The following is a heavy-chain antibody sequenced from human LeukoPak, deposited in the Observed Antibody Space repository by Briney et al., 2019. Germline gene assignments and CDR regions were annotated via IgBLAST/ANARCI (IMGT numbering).Heavy chain of an antibody. J-gene: IGHJ4*02. CDR2: ISAYNGNT. Sequence: ASVKVSCKASGYTFTSYGISWVRQAPGQGLEWMGWISAYNGNTNYAQKFQGRVTITADESTSTAYMELSSLRSEDTAVYYCARARREYSSSSDFDYWGQGTLVTVSS. CDR3: ARARREYSSSSDFDY. D-gene: IGHD6-6*01. CDR1: GYTFTSYG. V-gene: IGHV1-18*01.